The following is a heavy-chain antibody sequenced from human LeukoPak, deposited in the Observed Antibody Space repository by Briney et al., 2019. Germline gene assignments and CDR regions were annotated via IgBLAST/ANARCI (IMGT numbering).Heavy chain of an antibody. Sequence: PETLSLTCTLSGGSLSSSSYYWGWIRQPPGKGLEWIGSIYYSGSTYYNPSLKTRVTIYVDTSKNQFSLKVSPGTAAGTAVYYFARRGSSSARFDYWGQGTLVTVST. J-gene: IGHJ4*02. CDR2: IYYSGST. D-gene: IGHD6-6*01. V-gene: IGHV4-39*01. CDR1: GGSLSSSSYY. CDR3: ARRGSSSARFDY.